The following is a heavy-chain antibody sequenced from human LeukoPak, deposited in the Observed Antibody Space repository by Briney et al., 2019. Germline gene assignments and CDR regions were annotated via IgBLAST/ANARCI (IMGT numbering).Heavy chain of an antibody. CDR3: AKVYGSGSYYNLYFDY. J-gene: IGHJ4*02. Sequence: PGRSLRLSCAASGFTFSSYGMHWVRQAPGKGLEWVAVISYDGSNKYYADSVKGRFTISRDNSKNTLYLQMNSLRAEDTAVYYCAKVYGSGSYYNLYFDYWGQGTLVTVSS. V-gene: IGHV3-30*18. CDR1: GFTFSSYG. D-gene: IGHD3-10*01. CDR2: ISYDGSNK.